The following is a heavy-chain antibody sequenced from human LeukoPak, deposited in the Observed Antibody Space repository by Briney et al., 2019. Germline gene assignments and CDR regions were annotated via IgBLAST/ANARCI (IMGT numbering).Heavy chain of an antibody. J-gene: IGHJ6*03. D-gene: IGHD4-17*01. CDR1: GGYIGSYY. V-gene: IGHV4-4*07. CDR2: IHTTENT. CDR3: AREGDYGDYSKSFYYMDV. Sequence: SETLSLTCTVSGGYIGSYYWSWIRQPAGKGLEWIGHIHTTENTDYNPSLKSRVTMSVDMSTSQVSLTLTSVTAADTAAYYCAREGDYGDYSKSFYYMDVWGKGTTVTVPS.